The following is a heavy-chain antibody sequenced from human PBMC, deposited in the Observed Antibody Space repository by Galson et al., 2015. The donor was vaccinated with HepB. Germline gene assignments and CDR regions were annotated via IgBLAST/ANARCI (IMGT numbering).Heavy chain of an antibody. D-gene: IGHD3-3*01. J-gene: IGHJ1*01. CDR1: GFTFSSYA. CDR2: ISYDGTNK. Sequence: SLRLSCAASGFTFSSYAMHWVRQAPGKGLEWVAIISYDGTNKYYADSVKGRFTISRDNSKNTLYLQMNSLRTEDTAVYYCARGRPIFRVVIEFAEYFQHWGQGTLVTVSS. V-gene: IGHV3-30*04. CDR3: ARGRPIFRVVIEFAEYFQH.